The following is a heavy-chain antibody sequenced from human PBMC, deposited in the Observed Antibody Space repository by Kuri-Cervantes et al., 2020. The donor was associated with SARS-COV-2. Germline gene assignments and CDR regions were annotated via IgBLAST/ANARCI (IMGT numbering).Heavy chain of an antibody. CDR3: ARQYLAVAPNAFDI. CDR2: IYHSGST. D-gene: IGHD6-19*01. Sequence: SQTLSLTCAVSGYSISNGYYWGWIRQPPGKGLEWIGSIYHSGSTYYNPSLKSRVTISVDTSKNQFSLKLSSVTAADTAVYYCARQYLAVAPNAFDIWGQGTMVTVSS. V-gene: IGHV4-38-2*01. CDR1: GYSISNGYY. J-gene: IGHJ3*02.